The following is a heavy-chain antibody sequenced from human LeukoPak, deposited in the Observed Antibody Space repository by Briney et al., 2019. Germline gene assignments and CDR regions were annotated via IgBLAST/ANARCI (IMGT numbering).Heavy chain of an antibody. CDR1: GGSISSYY. V-gene: IGHV4-4*07. CDR2: IYTSGST. J-gene: IGHJ4*02. CDR3: ARGLGIAAAYDY. D-gene: IGHD6-13*01. Sequence: SETLSLTCTVSGGSISSYYWSWIRQPAGKGLEWIGRIYTSGSTNYNPSLKSRVTVSVDTSKIQFSLKLSSVTAADTSVYYCARGLGIAAAYDYWGQGTLVTVSS.